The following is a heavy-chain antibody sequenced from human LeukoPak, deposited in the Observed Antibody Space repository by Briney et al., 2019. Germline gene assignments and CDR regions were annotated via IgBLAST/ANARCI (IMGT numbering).Heavy chain of an antibody. Sequence: GGSLRLSCAASGFTFSNYGMHWVRQTPGKGLEWVAFVQNDGSDKFFADSVKGRLTVSRDNSKNTLNLQMNSLRADDTAVYYCAKERQLEPFDCWGQGTLVTVSS. CDR3: AKERQLEPFDC. V-gene: IGHV3-30*02. CDR2: VQNDGSDK. CDR1: GFTFSNYG. J-gene: IGHJ4*02. D-gene: IGHD1-1*01.